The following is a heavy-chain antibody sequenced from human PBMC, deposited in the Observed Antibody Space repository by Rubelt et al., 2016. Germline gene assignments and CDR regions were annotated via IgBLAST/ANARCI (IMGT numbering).Heavy chain of an antibody. V-gene: IGHV1-2*02. CDR3: ARGRSGYDLGLDY. D-gene: IGHD5-12*01. J-gene: IGHJ4*02. Sequence: MHWVRQAPGQGLEWMGWINPNSGGTNYAQKFQGRVTMTRDTSISTAYMELSRLRSDETAVYYCARGRSGYDLGLDYWGQGTLVTVSS. CDR2: INPNSGGT.